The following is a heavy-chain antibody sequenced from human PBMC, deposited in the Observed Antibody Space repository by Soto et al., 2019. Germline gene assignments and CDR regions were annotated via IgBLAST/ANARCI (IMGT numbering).Heavy chain of an antibody. V-gene: IGHV1-24*01. CDR3: APNRRITLIVVVSPDGFDI. J-gene: IGHJ3*02. D-gene: IGHD3-22*01. Sequence: QVQLVQSGAEVKRPGASGKVSCKVPGYTLTKLSMHWVRQSPGKGIEGTGGSDLEDGETIYAQKLQGSVTMTEDTYTDTAHMELSSLRTEDTAVYYCAPNRRITLIVVVSPDGFDIWGQGTMVTVSS. CDR2: SDLEDGET. CDR1: GYTLTKLS.